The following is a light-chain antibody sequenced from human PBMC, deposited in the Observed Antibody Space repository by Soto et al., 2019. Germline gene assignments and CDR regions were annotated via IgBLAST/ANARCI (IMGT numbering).Light chain of an antibody. Sequence: EIVLTQSPVTLSLSPGERATLSCRASQSVSSYLAWYQQKPGQAPRLLIYDTFNRATGIPARFSGSGSGTDFTLTISSLEPEDFVVYYCQHRRNWPLTFGQGTRVEIK. CDR1: QSVSSY. CDR3: QHRRNWPLT. J-gene: IGKJ1*01. CDR2: DTF. V-gene: IGKV3-11*01.